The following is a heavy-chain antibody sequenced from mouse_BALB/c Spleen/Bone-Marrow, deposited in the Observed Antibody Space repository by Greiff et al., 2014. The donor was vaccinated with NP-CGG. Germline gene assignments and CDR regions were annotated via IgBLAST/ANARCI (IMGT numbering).Heavy chain of an antibody. Sequence: EVQLVESGGGLVQPGESLKLSCESNEYEFPSHDMSWVRKTPEKRLELVAAINSDGGSTYYPDTMERRFIXSRDNSKKTLYLQMSSLRSEDTAFYYCARHGDYYGSSLFAYWGQGTLVTVSA. CDR3: ARHGDYYGSSLFAY. CDR1: EYEFPSHD. D-gene: IGHD1-1*01. J-gene: IGHJ3*01. V-gene: IGHV5-2*01. CDR2: INSDGGST.